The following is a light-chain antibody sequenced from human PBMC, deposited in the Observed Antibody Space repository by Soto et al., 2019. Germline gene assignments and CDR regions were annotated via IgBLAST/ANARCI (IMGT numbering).Light chain of an antibody. CDR2: DAS. Sequence: EIVLTQSPGTLSLSPGERATLSCRASQSVSSYLAWYQQKPGQAPRLLIYDASTRATGISARCSGSGSGTDFTLTISSLEPEDFAMYYCQQRSNWPVTCGQGTKVEVK. CDR3: QQRSNWPVT. V-gene: IGKV3-11*01. CDR1: QSVSSY. J-gene: IGKJ1*01.